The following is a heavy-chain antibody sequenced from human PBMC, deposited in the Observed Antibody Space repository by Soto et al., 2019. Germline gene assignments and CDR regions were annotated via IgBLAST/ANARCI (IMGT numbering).Heavy chain of an antibody. Sequence: GGSLRLSCAASGFTFSSYAMSWVRQAPGKGLEWVSAISGSGGSTYYADSVKGRFTISRDNSKNTLYLQMNSLRAEDTAVYYCAKDLQSDDYIWRTLAMDVWGKGTTVTVSS. J-gene: IGHJ6*04. V-gene: IGHV3-23*01. CDR2: ISGSGGST. CDR1: GFTFSSYA. CDR3: AKDLQSDDYIWRTLAMDV. D-gene: IGHD3-16*01.